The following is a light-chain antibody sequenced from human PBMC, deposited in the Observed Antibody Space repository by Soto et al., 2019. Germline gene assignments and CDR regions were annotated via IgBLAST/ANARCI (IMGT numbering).Light chain of an antibody. Sequence: SALPQPPLASAPSQSKVTISCSGSTSYIGKNFVSWYQQVAGRARRLLIYDSNKRPSGIPDRFSGSNSDTSATLGITGLQTGDEADYDCGTWGNTLSAGVFGGGNQVTVL. V-gene: IGLV1-51*01. CDR3: GTWGNTLSAGV. J-gene: IGLJ3*02. CDR2: DSN. CDR1: TSYIGKNF.